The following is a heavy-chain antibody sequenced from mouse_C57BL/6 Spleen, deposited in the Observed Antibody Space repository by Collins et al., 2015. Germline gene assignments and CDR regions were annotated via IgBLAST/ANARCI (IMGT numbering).Heavy chain of an antibody. CDR1: GYTFTSYW. CDR2: INPSNGGA. V-gene: IGHV1-53*01. D-gene: IGHD2-4*01. CDR3: ARWGVDYDGYYYSMDY. Sequence: QVQLQQPGTELVEPGASAKLSCKASGYTFTSYWMHWVKQRPGQGLEWIGNINPSNGGANYNAKFTSKATLTVDISSSTAYMQLSSLTSEDSAVYYCARWGVDYDGYYYSMDYWGQGTSVTVSS. J-gene: IGHJ4*01.